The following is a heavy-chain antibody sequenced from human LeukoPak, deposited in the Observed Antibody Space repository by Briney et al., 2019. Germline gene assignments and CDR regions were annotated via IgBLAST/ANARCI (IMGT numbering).Heavy chain of an antibody. J-gene: IGHJ4*02. CDR1: GGSISSSSYY. D-gene: IGHD3-10*01. Sequence: SETLSLTCTVSGGSISSSSYYWGWIRQPPGKGLEWIGSIYYSGSAYYNPSLKSRVTISVDTSKNQFSLKLSSVTAADTAVYYCARFGEGDYYFDYWGQGILVTVSS. CDR2: IYYSGSA. V-gene: IGHV4-39*01. CDR3: ARFGEGDYYFDY.